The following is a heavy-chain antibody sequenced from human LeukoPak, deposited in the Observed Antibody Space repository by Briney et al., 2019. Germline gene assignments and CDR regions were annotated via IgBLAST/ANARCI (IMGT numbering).Heavy chain of an antibody. Sequence: ETLSLTCAVHGGSSTVYSWNWVRQAPGKGLEWVSSISSSSSYIYYADSVKGRFTISRDNAKNSLYLQMNSLRAEDTAVYYCARGHYYYGSGSYYKYFDYWGQGTLVTVSS. CDR2: ISSSSSYI. CDR1: GGSSTVYS. V-gene: IGHV3-21*01. J-gene: IGHJ4*02. CDR3: ARGHYYYGSGSYYKYFDY. D-gene: IGHD3-10*01.